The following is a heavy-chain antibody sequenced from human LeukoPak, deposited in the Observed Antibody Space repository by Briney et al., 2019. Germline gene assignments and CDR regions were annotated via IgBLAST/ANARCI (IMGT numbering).Heavy chain of an antibody. CDR2: ISGSGGST. V-gene: IGHV3-23*01. CDR3: AKGPGGVWFGELSQGAFDI. J-gene: IGHJ3*02. CDR1: GFSFSTYG. Sequence: QAGGSLRLSCEASGFSFSTYGMHWVRQAPGKGLEWVSAISGSGGSTYYADSVKGRFTISRDNSKNTLYLQMNSLRAEDTAVYYCAKGPGGVWFGELSQGAFDIWGQGTMVTVSS. D-gene: IGHD3-10*01.